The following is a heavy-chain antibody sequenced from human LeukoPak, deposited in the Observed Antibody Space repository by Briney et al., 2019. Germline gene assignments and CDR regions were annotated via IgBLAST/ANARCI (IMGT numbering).Heavy chain of an antibody. J-gene: IGHJ4*02. Sequence: SETLSLTCTVSGGSISSYYWSWIRQPPGKGLEWIGYIYYSGSTNYNPSLKSRVTISVDTSKNQFSLKLSSVTAADTAVYYCASYAPENYWGQGTLVTVSS. CDR1: GGSISSYY. CDR2: IYYSGST. CDR3: ASYAPENY. D-gene: IGHD1-14*01. V-gene: IGHV4-59*12.